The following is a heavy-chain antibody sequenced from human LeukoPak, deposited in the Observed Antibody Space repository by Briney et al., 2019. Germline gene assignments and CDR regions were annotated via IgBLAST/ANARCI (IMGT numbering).Heavy chain of an antibody. CDR3: AKDEFSGALTYNWFDP. V-gene: IGHV1-46*01. CDR1: GYTFTSYS. J-gene: IGHJ5*02. D-gene: IGHD3-10*01. CDR2: INPSGGST. Sequence: ASVKVSCKASGYTFTSYSMHWVRQAPGQGLEWMGIINPSGGSTNYAQKFQGRVTVTRDTSTSTVYMELSSLRSEDTAVYYCAKDEFSGALTYNWFDPWGQGTLVTVSS.